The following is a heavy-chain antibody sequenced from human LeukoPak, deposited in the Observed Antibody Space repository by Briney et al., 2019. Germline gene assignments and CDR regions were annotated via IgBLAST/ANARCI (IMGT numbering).Heavy chain of an antibody. CDR3: TSSGSRAFDF. V-gene: IGHV3-73*01. CDR2: VRSKANKYAT. CDR1: GFIFTASA. D-gene: IGHD3-22*01. J-gene: IGHJ3*01. Sequence: GGSLRLSCAASGFIFTASAIHWVRQASGKGLEWVGRVRSKANKYATAYGESLRGRFTISRDESRNTAYLQMDSLTTEDTAVYFCTSSGSRAFDFWGQGTMVTVSS.